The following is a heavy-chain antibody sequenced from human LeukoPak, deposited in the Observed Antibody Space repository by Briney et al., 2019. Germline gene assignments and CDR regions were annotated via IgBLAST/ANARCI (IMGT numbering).Heavy chain of an antibody. CDR2: IYYSGST. V-gene: IGHV4-39*07. J-gene: IGHJ4*02. CDR3: ARDRGYSYGFDY. Sequence: SETLSLTCTVSGGSISSSSYYWGWIRQPPGKGLEWIGSIYYSGSTYYNPSLKSRVTISVDTSKNQFSLKLSSVTAADTAVYYCARDRGYSYGFDYWGQGTLVTVSS. D-gene: IGHD5-18*01. CDR1: GGSISSSSYY.